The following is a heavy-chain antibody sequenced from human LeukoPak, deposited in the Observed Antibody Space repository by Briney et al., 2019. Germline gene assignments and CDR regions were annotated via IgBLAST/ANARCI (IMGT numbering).Heavy chain of an antibody. Sequence: PSETLSLTCAVYGGSFSGYYWSWIRQPPGKGLEWIGEISHSGSTNYNPSLKSRVTISVDTSKNQFSLKLSSVTAADTAVYYCACGSAFDPWGQGTLVTVSS. D-gene: IGHD3-10*01. CDR3: ACGSAFDP. J-gene: IGHJ5*02. V-gene: IGHV4-34*01. CDR1: GGSFSGYY. CDR2: ISHSGST.